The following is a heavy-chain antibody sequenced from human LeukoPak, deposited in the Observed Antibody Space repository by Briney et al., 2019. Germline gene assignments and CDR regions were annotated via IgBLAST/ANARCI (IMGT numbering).Heavy chain of an antibody. CDR3: ARRPPYYSLDY. V-gene: IGHV4-34*01. CDR1: GGSFSGYY. Sequence: SETLSLTCAVYGGSFSGYYWSWIRQPPGKGLEWIGEINHSGSTNYNPSLKSRVTISVDTSKNQFSLKLSSVTAADTAVYYCARRPPYYSLDYWGQGTLVTVSS. CDR2: INHSGST. D-gene: IGHD3-10*01. J-gene: IGHJ4*02.